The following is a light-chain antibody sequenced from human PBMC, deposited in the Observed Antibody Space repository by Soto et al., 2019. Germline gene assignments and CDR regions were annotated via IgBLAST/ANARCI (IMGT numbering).Light chain of an antibody. CDR1: SSNIGAGYD. CDR2: GNS. V-gene: IGLV1-40*01. J-gene: IGLJ1*01. CDR3: QSYDSSLSGSYV. Sequence: QSVRTQPPSVSGAPGQRVTISCTWSSSNIGAGYDVHWYQQLPGTAPKLLIYGNSNRPSGVPDRFSGSKSGTSASLAITGLQAEDEADYYCQSYDSSLSGSYVFGTGTKVTVL.